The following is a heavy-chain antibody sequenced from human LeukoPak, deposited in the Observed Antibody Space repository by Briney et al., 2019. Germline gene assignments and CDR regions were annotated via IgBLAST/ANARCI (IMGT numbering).Heavy chain of an antibody. D-gene: IGHD3-10*01. J-gene: IGHJ3*02. V-gene: IGHV3-21*01. Sequence: GGSLRLSCAASGFTFSSDSMNWVRQAPGKGLEWVSSISSSSSYIYYADSVKGRFTISRDNAKNSLYLQMNSLGAEDTAVYYCAREVRAGGDAFDIWGQGTMVTVSS. CDR1: GFTFSSDS. CDR2: ISSSSSYI. CDR3: AREVRAGGDAFDI.